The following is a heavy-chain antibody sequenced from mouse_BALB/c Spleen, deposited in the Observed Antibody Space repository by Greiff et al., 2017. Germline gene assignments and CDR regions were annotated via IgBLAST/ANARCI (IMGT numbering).Heavy chain of an antibody. D-gene: IGHD2-4*01. Sequence: EVKLVESGGGLVKPGGSLKLSCAASGFTFSSYAMSWVRQTPEKRLEWVATISSGGSYTYYPDSVKGRFTISRDNAKNTLYLQMSSLRSEDTAMYYCARHDDYEDRYAMDYWGQGTSVTVSS. CDR2: ISSGGSYT. J-gene: IGHJ4*01. CDR3: ARHDDYEDRYAMDY. V-gene: IGHV5-9-3*01. CDR1: GFTFSSYA.